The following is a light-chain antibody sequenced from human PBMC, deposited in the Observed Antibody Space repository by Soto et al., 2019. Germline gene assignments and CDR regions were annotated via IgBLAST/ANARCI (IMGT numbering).Light chain of an antibody. V-gene: IGLV2-11*01. CDR3: CSYGGSHVV. J-gene: IGLJ7*01. CDR2: DVS. Sequence: QSALTQPRSVSGSPGQSVTISCTGTSSDVGGYNYVSWYQQHPGKAPKLMIYDVSKRPSGVPDRFCGSKSGNTASLTISGLQAEEEADYCCCSYGGSHVVFGGGTQLTVL. CDR1: SSDVGGYNY.